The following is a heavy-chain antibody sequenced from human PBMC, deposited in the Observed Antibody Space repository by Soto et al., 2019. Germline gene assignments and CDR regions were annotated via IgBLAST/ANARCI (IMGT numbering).Heavy chain of an antibody. CDR3: ASDMSTM. V-gene: IGHV1-8*01. CDR1: GYTFTSHD. D-gene: IGHD2-2*01. Sequence: QVQLVQSGAEVKKPGASVKVSCKASGYTFTSHDINWMRQATGQGLEWMGWMNPNSGHTKYAQKFQRRVTMTRDTSISTAYMELTNLRSEDTGIYYCASDMSTMWGQGTLVTVSS. J-gene: IGHJ4*02. CDR2: MNPNSGHT.